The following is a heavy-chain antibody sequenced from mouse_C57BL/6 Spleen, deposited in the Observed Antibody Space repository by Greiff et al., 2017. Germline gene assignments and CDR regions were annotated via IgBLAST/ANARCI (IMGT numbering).Heavy chain of an antibody. CDR2: IKPSNGGT. V-gene: IGHV1-53*01. CDR1: GYTFTSYW. Sequence: VQLQQPGTELVKPGASVKLSCKASGYTFTSYWMHWVKQRPGQGLEWIGNIKPSNGGTNYNEKFKSKATLTVYKSSSTAYMQLSSLTSEDSAVYYCVYDDYDETAWFAYWGQGTLVTVSA. CDR3: VYDDYDETAWFAY. D-gene: IGHD2-4*01. J-gene: IGHJ3*01.